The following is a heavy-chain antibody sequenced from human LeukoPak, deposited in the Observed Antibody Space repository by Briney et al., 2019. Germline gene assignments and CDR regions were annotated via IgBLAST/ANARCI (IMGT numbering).Heavy chain of an antibody. V-gene: IGHV4-59*11. CDR2: IYYSGST. CDR1: GGSISSHY. CDR3: ARAAITHFDY. Sequence: PSETLSLTCTVPGGSISSHYWSWIRQPPGKGLEWIGYIYYSGSTNYNPSLKSRVTISVDTSKNQFSLKLSSVTAADTAVYYCARAAITHFDYWGQGTLVTVSS. J-gene: IGHJ4*02. D-gene: IGHD5-18*01.